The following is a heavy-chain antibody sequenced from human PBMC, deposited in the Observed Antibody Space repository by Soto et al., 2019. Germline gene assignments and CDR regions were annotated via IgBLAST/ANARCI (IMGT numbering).Heavy chain of an antibody. CDR2: ISSSGNTI. CDR3: ARDVPGYCSSTSCYSSAVY. D-gene: IGHD2-2*02. V-gene: IGHV3-48*03. J-gene: IGHJ4*02. Sequence: PGGSLRLSCAGSGFTFSSYEMNWVRQAPGKGLEWLSYISSSGNTIYYADSVKGRFTISRDNAKNSLYLQMNSLRAEDTAVYYCARDVPGYCSSTSCYSSAVYWGQGTLVTVSS. CDR1: GFTFSSYE.